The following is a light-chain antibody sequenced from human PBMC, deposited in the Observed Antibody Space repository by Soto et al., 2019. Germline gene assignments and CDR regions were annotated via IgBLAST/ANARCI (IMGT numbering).Light chain of an antibody. CDR3: QSYDSSLSAWGV. J-gene: IGLJ1*01. CDR1: SSDIGAYNY. CDR2: QVT. V-gene: IGLV2-8*01. Sequence: QSALTQPPSASGSPGQSVTISCTGTSSDIGAYNYVSWYRQYPDKAPKLLVYQVTKRPSGVPDRFSGSKSGNTAALTVSGLQAEDEAVYYCQSYDSSLSAWGVFGTGTKLTVL.